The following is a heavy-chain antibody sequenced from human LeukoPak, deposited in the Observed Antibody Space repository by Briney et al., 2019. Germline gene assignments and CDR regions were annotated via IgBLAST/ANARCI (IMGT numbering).Heavy chain of an antibody. CDR1: GYTFTSYA. Sequence: VASVKLSRKASGYTFTSYAMHWVRQAHGQRLEWMGWINAENGNTKYSQKFQVRVTITRDTSASTAYMELSSLRSEDTAVHYCARVLDDYGDYDPRPGYDYWGQGTLVTVSS. CDR2: INAENGNT. J-gene: IGHJ4*02. CDR3: ARVLDDYGDYDPRPGYDY. V-gene: IGHV1-3*01. D-gene: IGHD4-17*01.